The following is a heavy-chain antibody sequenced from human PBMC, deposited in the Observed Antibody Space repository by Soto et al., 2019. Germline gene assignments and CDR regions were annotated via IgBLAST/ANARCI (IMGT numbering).Heavy chain of an antibody. V-gene: IGHV3-23*01. D-gene: IGHD6-19*01. CDR1: AFTFGNYA. CDR2: ISGGGGSK. CDR3: AKAKRSSGTYYFDY. Sequence: PGGSLSLSCAASAFTFGNYAMTWVRQAPGKGLEWVSTISGGGGSKYYADSVKGRFTISRDNSMDTLYLQMNTLRADDTAVYYCAKAKRSSGTYYFDYWGQGTLVTVSS. J-gene: IGHJ4*02.